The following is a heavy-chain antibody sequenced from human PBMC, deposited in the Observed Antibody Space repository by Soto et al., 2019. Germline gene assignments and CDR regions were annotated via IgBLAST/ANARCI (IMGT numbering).Heavy chain of an antibody. J-gene: IGHJ4*02. CDR2: ISGSDDST. D-gene: IGHD6-6*01. Sequence: GGSLILSCAASGFNFSSYSMSWVRQDPGKGLEWVSVISGSDDSTYYADSGKGRFTISRDNSKNTLYLQMNSLRAEDTAVYYCAKRSSSSTFDYWGQGTLVTVSS. CDR1: GFNFSSYS. CDR3: AKRSSSSTFDY. V-gene: IGHV3-23*01.